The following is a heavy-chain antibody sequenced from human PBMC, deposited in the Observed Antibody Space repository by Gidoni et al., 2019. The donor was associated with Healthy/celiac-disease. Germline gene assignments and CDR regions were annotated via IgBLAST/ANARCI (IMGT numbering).Heavy chain of an antibody. Sequence: EVQLVESGGGLVKPGGSLRLSCAASGFTFSSYSMNWVRQAPGKGLEWFSSISSSSSYIYYADSVKGRFTISRDNAKNSLYLQMNSLRAEDTAVYYCARDWLCFRSCSMDVWGQGTTVTVSS. J-gene: IGHJ6*02. V-gene: IGHV3-21*01. D-gene: IGHD5-12*01. CDR3: ARDWLCFRSCSMDV. CDR1: GFTFSSYS. CDR2: ISSSSSYI.